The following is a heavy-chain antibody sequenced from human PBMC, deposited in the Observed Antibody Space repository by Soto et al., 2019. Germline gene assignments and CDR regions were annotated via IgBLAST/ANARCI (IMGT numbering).Heavy chain of an antibody. Sequence: GSLRLSCGASEFTFSSYAMSWVRQAPGKGLEWVSGISGTGRVTNYADSVRGRFTISRDNSKNTLYLQMSSLRAEDTAIYYCAKDVHYVIVTGIEYFHHWGQGALVTVSS. CDR2: ISGTGRVT. V-gene: IGHV3-23*01. CDR1: EFTFSSYA. CDR3: AKDVHYVIVTGIEYFHH. J-gene: IGHJ1*01. D-gene: IGHD3-9*01.